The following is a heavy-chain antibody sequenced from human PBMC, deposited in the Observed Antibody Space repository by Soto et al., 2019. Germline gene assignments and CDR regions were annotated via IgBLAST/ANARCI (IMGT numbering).Heavy chain of an antibody. Sequence: EMQLVESGGGLVQPGGSLRLSCAASGFTFRSYSMNWVRQAPGKGLEWVSYISISSRTIYYADSVKGRFTISRDDAKISLYLQMNSLRDEDTSVYYCARDNGIAGSFDPWGQGTLVTVSS. CDR1: GFTFRSYS. J-gene: IGHJ5*02. V-gene: IGHV3-48*02. D-gene: IGHD6-13*01. CDR3: ARDNGIAGSFDP. CDR2: ISISSRTI.